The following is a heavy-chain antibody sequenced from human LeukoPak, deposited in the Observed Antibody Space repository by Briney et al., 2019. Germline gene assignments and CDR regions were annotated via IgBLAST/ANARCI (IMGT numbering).Heavy chain of an antibody. CDR2: IIPLFGTA. D-gene: IGHD3-22*01. V-gene: IGHV1-69*13. Sequence: ASVKVSCKASGYTFTSYYMHWVRQAPGQGLEWMGGIIPLFGTANYAQKFQGRVTITADESTSTVYMELNSLRFEDTAVYYCAREWNYETNGYFFYYWGQGTLVTVSS. CDR1: GYTFTSYY. CDR3: AREWNYETNGYFFYY. J-gene: IGHJ4*02.